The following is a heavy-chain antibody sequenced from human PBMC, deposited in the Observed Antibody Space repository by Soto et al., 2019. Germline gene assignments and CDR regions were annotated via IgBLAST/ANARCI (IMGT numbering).Heavy chain of an antibody. J-gene: IGHJ4*02. Sequence: GGSLRLSCAASGFTFSSYWMSWVRQAPGKGLEWVANIKQDGSNKYYADSVKGRFTISRDNSKNTLYLQMNSLRAEDTAVYYCARDDKVPYYDSSGYFDYWGQGTLVTVSS. CDR1: GFTFSSYW. V-gene: IGHV3-7*01. D-gene: IGHD3-22*01. CDR3: ARDDKVPYYDSSGYFDY. CDR2: IKQDGSNK.